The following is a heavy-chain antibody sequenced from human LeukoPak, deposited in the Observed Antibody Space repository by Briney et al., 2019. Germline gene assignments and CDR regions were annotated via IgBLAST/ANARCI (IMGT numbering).Heavy chain of an antibody. CDR3: ARDYYDSSGYYYYEAY. V-gene: IGHV1-2*02. CDR2: INPNSGGT. J-gene: IGHJ4*02. CDR1: GYTFTGYY. D-gene: IGHD3-22*01. Sequence: AASVKVSCKASGYTFTGYYMHWVRQAPGQGLEWMGWINPNSGGTNYAQKFQGRVTMTRDTSISTAYMELSRLRSDDTAVYYCARDYYDSSGYYYYEAYWGQGTLVTVSS.